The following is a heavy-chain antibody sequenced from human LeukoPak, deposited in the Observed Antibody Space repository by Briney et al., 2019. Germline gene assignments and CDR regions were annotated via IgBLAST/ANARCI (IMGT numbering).Heavy chain of an antibody. D-gene: IGHD3-10*01. CDR2: IKSKTDGGTT. CDR3: TTTYYYGSGVQD. V-gene: IGHV3-15*01. Sequence: PGGSLRPSCAASGFTFSNAWMSWVRQAPGKGLEWVGRIKSKTDGGTTDYAAPVKGRFTISRDDSKNTLYLQMNSLKTEDTAVYYCTTTYYYGSGVQDWGQGTLVTVSS. J-gene: IGHJ4*02. CDR1: GFTFSNAW.